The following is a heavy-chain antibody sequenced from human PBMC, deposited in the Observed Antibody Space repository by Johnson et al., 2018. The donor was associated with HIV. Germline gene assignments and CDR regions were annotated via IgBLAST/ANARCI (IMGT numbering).Heavy chain of an antibody. Sequence: VQLVESGGGVVQPGRSLRLSCAAPGFTFSDYYMSWIRQAPGKGLEWVGRIKSKPDGGTTDYAAPVKDRFIISRDDSKDTLYLQMNSLKTEDTAVYYCATEAGIELWLIDAFDLWGQGTMVTVSS. J-gene: IGHJ3*01. V-gene: IGHV3-15*01. CDR3: ATEAGIELWLIDAFDL. D-gene: IGHD5-18*01. CDR2: IKSKPDGGTT. CDR1: GFTFSDYY.